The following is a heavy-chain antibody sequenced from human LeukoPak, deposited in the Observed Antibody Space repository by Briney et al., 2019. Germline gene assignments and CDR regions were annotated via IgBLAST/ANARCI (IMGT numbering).Heavy chain of an antibody. CDR3: AKFMQEWYYFDY. J-gene: IGHJ4*02. CDR2: IRGDGSGI. D-gene: IGHD3-3*01. CDR1: GFTFSSYE. Sequence: GGSLRLSCAASGFTFSSYEMNWVRLAPGKGLEWLAYIRGDGSGIFYAASVEGRFTISRDNAKNSLYLNMNNLRAEDTAIYFCAKFMQEWYYFDYWGQGTLVTVSS. V-gene: IGHV3-48*03.